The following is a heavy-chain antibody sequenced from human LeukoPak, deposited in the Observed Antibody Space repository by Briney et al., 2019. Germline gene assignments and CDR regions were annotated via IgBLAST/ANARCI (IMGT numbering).Heavy chain of an antibody. CDR1: GGSISSGDYY. J-gene: IGHJ4*02. V-gene: IGHV4-30-4*01. CDR3: ARESCSGGSCCSDY. Sequence: SETLSLTCTVSGGSISSGDYYWSWIRQPPGKGLEWIGYIYYSGSTYYNPSLKSRVTISVDTSKNQFSLKLSSVTAADTAVYYCARESCSGGSCCSDYWGQGTLVTVSS. D-gene: IGHD2-15*01. CDR2: IYYSGST.